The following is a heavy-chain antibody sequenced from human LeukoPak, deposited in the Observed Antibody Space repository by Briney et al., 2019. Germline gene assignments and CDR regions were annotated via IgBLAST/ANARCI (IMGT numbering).Heavy chain of an antibody. D-gene: IGHD3-10*01. CDR2: INHSGST. Sequence: SETLSLTCAVYGGSFSGYYWSWIRQSPGKGLEWIGEINHSGSTNYNPSLKSRVTISVDTSKNQFSLKLSSVTAADTAVYYCARSNMVRGVRALDYWGQGTLVTVSS. CDR1: GGSFSGYY. CDR3: ARSNMVRGVRALDY. J-gene: IGHJ4*02. V-gene: IGHV4-34*01.